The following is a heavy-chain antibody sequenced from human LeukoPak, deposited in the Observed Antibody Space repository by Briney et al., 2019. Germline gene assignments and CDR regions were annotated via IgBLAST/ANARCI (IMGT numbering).Heavy chain of an antibody. CDR1: GLTFDDYT. CDR2: ISWDGGST. V-gene: IGHV3-43*01. CDR3: AKVAVPAASSSPHFDY. Sequence: GGSLRLSCAASGLTFDDYTMHWVRQAPGKGLEWVSLISWDGGSTYYADSVKGRFTISRDNSKNSLYLQMNSLRTEDTALYYCAKVAVPAASSSPHFDYWGQGTLVTVSS. J-gene: IGHJ4*02. D-gene: IGHD2-2*01.